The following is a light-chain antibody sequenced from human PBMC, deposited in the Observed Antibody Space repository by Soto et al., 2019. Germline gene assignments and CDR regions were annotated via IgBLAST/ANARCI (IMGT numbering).Light chain of an antibody. V-gene: IGLV1-40*01. CDR3: QSYDSSLRGV. J-gene: IGLJ3*02. CDR2: GNS. Sequence: QAVVTQPPSVSGAPGQRVTISCTGSSSNIGAGYDVHWYQQLLGTAPKLLIYGNSNRPSGVPDRFSGSKSGTSASLAITGLQAEDEADYYCQSYDSSLRGVFGGGTQLTVL. CDR1: SSNIGAGYD.